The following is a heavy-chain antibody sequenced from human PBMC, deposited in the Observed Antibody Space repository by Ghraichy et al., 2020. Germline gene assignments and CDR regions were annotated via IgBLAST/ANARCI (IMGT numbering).Heavy chain of an antibody. CDR3: AKVSIMITFGGVIVNDYYYYGMDV. J-gene: IGHJ6*02. V-gene: IGHV3-30*18. CDR1: GFTFSSYG. Sequence: GGSLRLSCAASGFTFSSYGMHWVRQAPGKGLEWVAVISYDGSNKYYADSVKGRFTISRDNSKNTLYLQMNSLRAEDTAVYYCAKVSIMITFGGVIVNDYYYYGMDVWGQGTTVTVSS. CDR2: ISYDGSNK. D-gene: IGHD3-16*02.